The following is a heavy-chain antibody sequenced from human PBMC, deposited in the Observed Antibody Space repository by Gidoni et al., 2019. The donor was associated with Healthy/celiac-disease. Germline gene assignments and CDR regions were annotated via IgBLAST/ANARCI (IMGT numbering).Heavy chain of an antibody. CDR1: GFTFSGSA. J-gene: IGHJ3*02. CDR2: IISEANTYAT. D-gene: IGHD1-26*01. CDR3: TRDSDPRYSGSSRRAFDI. V-gene: IGHV3-73*02. Sequence: EVQLVESGGGLVQPGGSLKLSCAASGFTFSGSAMHWVRQASGKGLEWFGRIISEANTYATAYAVSVKGRFTISRDDSKNTAYLQMNSLKTEDTAVYYCTRDSDPRYSGSSRRAFDIWGQGTMVTVSS.